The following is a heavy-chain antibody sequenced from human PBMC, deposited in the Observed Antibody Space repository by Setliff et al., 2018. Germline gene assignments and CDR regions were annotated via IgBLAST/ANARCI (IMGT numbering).Heavy chain of an antibody. CDR3: AKSMTAVTTGGNEAFDI. CDR1: GGTFSSSA. V-gene: IGHV1-69*13. Sequence: GASVKVSCKASGGTFSSSAISWVRQAPGQGLEWVGRIIPFFGTANSAQEFQGRVTITAGESATTAYMELSSLRAEDTAVYYCAKSMTAVTTGGNEAFDIWGQGTMVTVSS. D-gene: IGHD4-17*01. J-gene: IGHJ3*02. CDR2: IIPFFGTA.